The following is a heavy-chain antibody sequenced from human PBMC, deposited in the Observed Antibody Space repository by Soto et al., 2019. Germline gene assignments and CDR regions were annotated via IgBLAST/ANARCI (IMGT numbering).Heavy chain of an antibody. CDR1: GGSISSYY. V-gene: IGHV4-59*01. CDR3: ARTVNTRGSSHYYYHMDV. Sequence: SETLSLTCTVSGGSISSYYWSWIRQPPGTGLEWIGYISYSGSTNYNPSLKSRVIISVDTSKNQFSLNLSSVTAADTAVYYCARTVNTRGSSHYYYHMDVWGKGTTVTVSS. CDR2: ISYSGST. J-gene: IGHJ6*03. D-gene: IGHD2-2*01.